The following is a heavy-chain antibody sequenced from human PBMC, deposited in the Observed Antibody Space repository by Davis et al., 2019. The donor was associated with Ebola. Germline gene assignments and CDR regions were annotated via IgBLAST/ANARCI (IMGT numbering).Heavy chain of an antibody. J-gene: IGHJ6*02. CDR1: GFSLSNARMG. CDR3: ARASYDFWNGHYPINQYYGMDV. D-gene: IGHD3-3*01. CDR2: IFSNDEK. V-gene: IGHV2-26*01. Sequence: SGPTLVKPTETLTLTCTVSGFSLSNARMGVSWIRQPPGKALEWLAHIFSNDEKAYRSSLKTRLTISKDTSRSQVVLTMTNVDPVDTATYYCARASYDFWNGHYPINQYYGMDVWGQGTTVIVSS.